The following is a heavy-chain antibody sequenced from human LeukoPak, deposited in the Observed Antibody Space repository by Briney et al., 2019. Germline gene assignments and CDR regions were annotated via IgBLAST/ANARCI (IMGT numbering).Heavy chain of an antibody. CDR2: VYYSGTY. CDR3: ARRHYGGNSDWFDP. D-gene: IGHD4-23*01. V-gene: IGHV4-59*08. Sequence: SETLSLTCTVSGGSITSNYWSWIRQLPGKGLEWIGYVYYSGTYNYSPSLKSRVTISVDTSKNQFSLKLSSVTAADTAVYYCARRHYGGNSDWFDPWGQGTLVTVSS. J-gene: IGHJ5*02. CDR1: GGSITSNY.